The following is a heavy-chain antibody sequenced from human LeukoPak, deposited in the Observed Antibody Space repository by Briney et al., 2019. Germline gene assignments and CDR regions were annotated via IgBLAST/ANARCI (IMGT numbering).Heavy chain of an antibody. CDR2: ISAYNGNT. Sequence: ASVKVSCKASGYTFTSYGISWVRQAPGQGLEWMGWISAYNGNTNYAQKLQGRVTMTTDTSTSTAYMELSSLRSEDTAVYYCARRAYCSSTSCPYYYYYYMDVWGKGTTVTVSS. CDR3: ARRAYCSSTSCPYYYYYYMDV. D-gene: IGHD2-2*01. J-gene: IGHJ6*03. V-gene: IGHV1-18*01. CDR1: GYTFTSYG.